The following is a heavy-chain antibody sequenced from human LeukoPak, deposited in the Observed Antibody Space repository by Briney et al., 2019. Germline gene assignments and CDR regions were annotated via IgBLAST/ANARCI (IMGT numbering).Heavy chain of an antibody. J-gene: IGHJ1*01. CDR3: ARDPDYGGNPGYFQH. CDR2: ISSSSSYI. CDR1: GFTFSSYS. D-gene: IGHD4-23*01. Sequence: GGSLRLSCAASGFTFSSYSMNRIRQAPGKGLEWVSSISSSSSYIYYADSVKGRFTISRDNAKNSLYLQMNSLRAEDTAVYYCARDPDYGGNPGYFQHWGQGTLVTVSS. V-gene: IGHV3-21*01.